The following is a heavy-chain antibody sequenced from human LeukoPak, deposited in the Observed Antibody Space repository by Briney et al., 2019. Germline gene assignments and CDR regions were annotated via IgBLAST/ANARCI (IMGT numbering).Heavy chain of an antibody. D-gene: IGHD4-17*01. Sequence: ASVNVSCKASGYTFTSYYMHWVRQAPGQGLEWMGVVNPSGGRTTYAQKFQGRFTMTRDTSTRTVYMELRRLRSEDTAVYYCARGDSYGDFEAGYWGQGTLVTVSS. J-gene: IGHJ4*02. CDR3: ARGDSYGDFEAGY. CDR2: VNPSGGRT. V-gene: IGHV1-46*01. CDR1: GYTFTSYY.